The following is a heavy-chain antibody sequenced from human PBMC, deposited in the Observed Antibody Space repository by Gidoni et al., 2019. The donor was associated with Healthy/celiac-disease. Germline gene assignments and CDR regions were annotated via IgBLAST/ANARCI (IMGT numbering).Heavy chain of an antibody. CDR2: ISGSGGST. J-gene: IGHJ4*02. V-gene: IGHV3-23*01. Sequence: EVQLLESGGGLVQPGGSLRLSCAASGFPCSSYAMSWVRQAPGKGLEWVSAISGSGGSTYYADSVKGRFTISRDNSKNTLYLQMNSLRAEDTAVYYCAKDGGYLYYYDSSGYNYWGQGTLVTVSS. D-gene: IGHD3-22*01. CDR1: GFPCSSYA. CDR3: AKDGGYLYYYDSSGYNY.